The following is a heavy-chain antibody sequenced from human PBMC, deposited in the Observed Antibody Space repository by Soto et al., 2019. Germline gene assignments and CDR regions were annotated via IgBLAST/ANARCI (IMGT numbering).Heavy chain of an antibody. Sequence: ASVKVSCKASGYTFTGYAMHWVRQAPGQRLEWMGWINAGNGNTKYSQKFQGRVTITRDTSASTAYMELSSLRSEDTAVYYCARDLSGCSGGSCYSARFDYWGQGTLVTVSS. CDR1: GYTFTGYA. J-gene: IGHJ4*02. V-gene: IGHV1-3*01. D-gene: IGHD2-15*01. CDR3: ARDLSGCSGGSCYSARFDY. CDR2: INAGNGNT.